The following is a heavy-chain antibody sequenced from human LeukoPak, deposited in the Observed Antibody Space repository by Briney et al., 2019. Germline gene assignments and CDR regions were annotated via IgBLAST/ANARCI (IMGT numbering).Heavy chain of an antibody. D-gene: IGHD1-26*01. V-gene: IGHV1-24*01. Sequence: ASVKVSCQVSGYTLTELPLHWVRQAAGKGLEWMGGLDPEDGEIIYSQKFQGRVTMTEDTSTDIAYMEMSSLRSEDTAVYYCATGRTKWDLLNYWGQGTLVTVSS. CDR1: GYTLTELP. J-gene: IGHJ4*02. CDR3: ATGRTKWDLLNY. CDR2: LDPEDGEI.